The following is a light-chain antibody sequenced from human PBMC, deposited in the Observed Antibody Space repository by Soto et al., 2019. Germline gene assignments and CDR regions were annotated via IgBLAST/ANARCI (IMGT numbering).Light chain of an antibody. CDR1: QSVLYSSNNKNY. V-gene: IGKV4-1*01. Sequence: DIVMTQSPDSLAVSLGERATINCKSSQSVLYSSNNKNYLAWYQQKPGQPPKLLIYWASTRESWVPDRFSGSGSGTDFSLTISSLQADDVAVYYCQQYYSTPWTFGQGTKVEIK. CDR3: QQYYSTPWT. CDR2: WAS. J-gene: IGKJ1*01.